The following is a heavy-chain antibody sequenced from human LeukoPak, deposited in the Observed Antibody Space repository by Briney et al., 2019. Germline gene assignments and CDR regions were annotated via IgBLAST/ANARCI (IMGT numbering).Heavy chain of an antibody. CDR1: GFTFSSYG. CDR2: ISYDGSNK. V-gene: IGHV3-30*18. CDR3: AKEGQWLGYFDY. J-gene: IGHJ4*02. D-gene: IGHD6-19*01. Sequence: GGSLRLSCAASGFTFSSYGMQWVRQAPGKGLEWVAIISYDGSNKYYADSVKGRFTISRDNSKNTLYLQMNSLRAEDTAVYYCAKEGQWLGYFDYWGQGTLVTVSS.